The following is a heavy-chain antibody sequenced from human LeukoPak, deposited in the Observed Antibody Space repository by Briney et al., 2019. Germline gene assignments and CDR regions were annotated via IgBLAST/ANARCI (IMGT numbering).Heavy chain of an antibody. Sequence: SETLSLTCTVSGGSISSDYWSWIRQHPGKGLEWIGYIYNSGGTSYNPSLKSRVTISLDTSKTQFSLKLSSVTAADTAVYYCARVGDILTAGYYFDYWGQGTLVTVSS. CDR2: IYNSGGT. D-gene: IGHD3-9*01. CDR3: ARVGDILTAGYYFDY. V-gene: IGHV4-31*03. CDR1: GGSISSDY. J-gene: IGHJ4*02.